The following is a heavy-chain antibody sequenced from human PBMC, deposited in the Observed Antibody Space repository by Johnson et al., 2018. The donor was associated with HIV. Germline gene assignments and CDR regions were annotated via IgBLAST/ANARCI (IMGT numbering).Heavy chain of an antibody. CDR3: ARAHYGSGSLDI. D-gene: IGHD3-10*01. J-gene: IGHJ3*02. V-gene: IGHV3-11*04. CDR2: IGRSGSTF. CDR1: GFTVSSNY. Sequence: QVQVVESGGGVVQPGRSLRLSCAASGFTVSSNYMSWIRQAPGKGLEWVSYIGRSGSTFYYADSVKGRFTISRDNAKNSLYLQMNRLRAEDTAVYYCARAHYGSGSLDIWGQGTMVTVSS.